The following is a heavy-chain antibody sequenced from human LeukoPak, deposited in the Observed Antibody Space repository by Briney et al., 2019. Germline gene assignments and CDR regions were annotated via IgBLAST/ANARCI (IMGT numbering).Heavy chain of an antibody. D-gene: IGHD2-2*01. V-gene: IGHV3-23*01. Sequence: GGSLRLSCAASGLIFSSYAMSWVRQAPGKGLQWVSAISGSGGSTYRADSVKGRFTIFRDNSKNTLYLQMNSLRAEDTAVYYCAKDRGLVPAAMYRADYWGQGTLVTVSS. CDR2: ISGSGGST. CDR1: GLIFSSYA. CDR3: AKDRGLVPAAMYRADY. J-gene: IGHJ4*02.